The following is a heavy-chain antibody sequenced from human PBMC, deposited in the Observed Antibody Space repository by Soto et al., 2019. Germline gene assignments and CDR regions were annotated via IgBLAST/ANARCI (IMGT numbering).Heavy chain of an antibody. CDR3: GKGLGEEGAGCLDP. Sequence: PGGSLRLSCAASGFTVSSSYMSWVRQAPGKGLEWVSVIYSGGSTYYADSVKGRFTMSRDNSKNRLWLQMNSLRTEDTAVYYGGKGLGEEGAGCLDPWAREPWSPSPQ. CDR1: GFTVSSSY. J-gene: IGHJ5*02. D-gene: IGHD3-10*01. CDR2: IYSGGST. V-gene: IGHV3-66*01.